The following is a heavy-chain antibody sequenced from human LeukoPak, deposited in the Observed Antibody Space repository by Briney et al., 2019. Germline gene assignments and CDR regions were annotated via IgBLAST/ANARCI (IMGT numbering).Heavy chain of an antibody. J-gene: IGHJ4*02. CDR2: INHSGST. CDR3: ATPGITGSYFLDY. V-gene: IGHV4-34*01. D-gene: IGHD3-10*01. Sequence: SETLSLTCAVYGGSFSGYYWSWIRQPPGKGLEWIGEINHSGSTNCNPSLKSRVTISVDTSKNQFSLKLSSVTAADTAVYYCATPGITGSYFLDYWGQGTLATVSS. CDR1: GGSFSGYY.